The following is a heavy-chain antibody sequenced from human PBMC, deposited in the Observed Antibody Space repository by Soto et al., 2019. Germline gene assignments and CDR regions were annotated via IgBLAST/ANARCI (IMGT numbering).Heavy chain of an antibody. CDR3: ARVGGVAARTFDY. CDR1: GGSINDFY. Sequence: SETLPLTCTVSGGSINDFYWSWIRQPPGKGLEWIGYIYYSGSTDYNPSLKGRVTISVDTSKNQFSLKLRSVTAADTAVYYCARVGGVAARTFDYWGQGTLVTVS. CDR2: IYYSGST. J-gene: IGHJ4*02. D-gene: IGHD6-6*01. V-gene: IGHV4-59*01.